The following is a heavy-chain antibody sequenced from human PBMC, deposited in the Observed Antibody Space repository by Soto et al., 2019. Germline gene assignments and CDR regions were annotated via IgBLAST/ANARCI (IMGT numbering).Heavy chain of an antibody. D-gene: IGHD2-8*01. CDR3: ARSDGAAGYYYYAMDV. V-gene: IGHV4-31*03. Sequence: SETLSLTCTVSGGSISSGTYYWRWIRQLPGKGLEWIGYIYYTGSPYYNPSLKSRLTISLYTSKTQFSLKLSSVIAAEKAVYYCARSDGAAGYYYYAMDVWGPGATVTVSS. CDR2: IYYTGSP. J-gene: IGHJ6*02. CDR1: GGSISSGTYY.